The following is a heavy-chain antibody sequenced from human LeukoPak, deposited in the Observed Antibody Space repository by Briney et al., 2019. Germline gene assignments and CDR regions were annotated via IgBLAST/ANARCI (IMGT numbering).Heavy chain of an antibody. CDR2: MNPNSGGT. D-gene: IGHD3-16*01. CDR3: ARDLGGGNNWFDP. Sequence: ASVKVSCKASGYTFTGYYMHWVRQAPGQGLEWMGWMNPNSGGTNYAQKFQGRVTMTRDTSISTAYMELSRLRSDDTAVYYCARDLGGGNNWFDPWGQGTLVTVSS. J-gene: IGHJ5*02. V-gene: IGHV1-2*02. CDR1: GYTFTGYY.